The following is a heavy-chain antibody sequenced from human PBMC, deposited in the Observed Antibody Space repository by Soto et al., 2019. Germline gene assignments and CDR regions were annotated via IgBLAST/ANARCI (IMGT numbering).Heavy chain of an antibody. J-gene: IGHJ4*02. Sequence: QVQLVQSGAEVKKPGSSVKVSCKASGGTFSSYVISWVRQSPGQGLEWMGGIIPIFGTVNYAQRFQRRVTITADEATSTAYMELSSLRSEDTAIYYCARAPARAWPRFGGLDYWGQGTLVTVSS. V-gene: IGHV1-69*12. CDR2: IIPIFGTV. CDR3: ARAPARAWPRFGGLDY. CDR1: GGTFSSYV. D-gene: IGHD5-12*01.